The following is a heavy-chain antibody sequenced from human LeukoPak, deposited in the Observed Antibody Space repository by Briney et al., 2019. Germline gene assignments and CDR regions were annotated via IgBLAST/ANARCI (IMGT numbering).Heavy chain of an antibody. J-gene: IGHJ4*02. CDR2: INWNGGST. CDR3: ARSARLMKGVVEVTALDD. CDR1: GFTFDDYG. D-gene: IGHD3-3*01. Sequence: PGGSLRLSCAASGFTFDDYGMSWVRQAPGKGLEWVSGINWNGGSTGYADSVKGRFTISRDNAKNSLYLQMNSLRAEDTALYYCARSARLMKGVVEVTALDDWGQGTLVTVSS. V-gene: IGHV3-20*04.